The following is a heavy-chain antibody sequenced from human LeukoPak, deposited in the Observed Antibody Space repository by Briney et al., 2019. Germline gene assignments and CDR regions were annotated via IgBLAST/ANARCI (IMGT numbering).Heavy chain of an antibody. D-gene: IGHD2-15*01. V-gene: IGHV3-23*01. J-gene: IGHJ4*02. CDR1: GFSFSSYA. Sequence: GGSLRLSCATSGFSFSSYAMSWVRQAPGKGLEWVSAMSSSDDGRYYAASVRGRFTISRDTSRSTLYLQMNSLRAEDAAVYYCAKAPVTSCRGAFCYPFDYWGRGTLVTVSS. CDR2: MSSSDDGR. CDR3: AKAPVTSCRGAFCYPFDY.